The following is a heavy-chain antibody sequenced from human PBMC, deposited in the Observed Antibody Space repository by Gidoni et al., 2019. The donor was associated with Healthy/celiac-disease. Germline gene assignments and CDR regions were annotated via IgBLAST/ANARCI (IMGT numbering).Heavy chain of an antibody. CDR1: GYTFTSYY. V-gene: IGHV1-46*03. Sequence: QVQLVQSGAEVTQPGASVKVSCKAPGYTFTSYYMHWVRQAAGQGLEWMGIINPSGGSTSYAQKFQGRVTMTRDTSTSTVYMELSSLRSEDTAVYYCASDNSGYSDYWGQGTLVTVSS. CDR2: INPSGGST. J-gene: IGHJ4*02. CDR3: ASDNSGYSDY. D-gene: IGHD1-26*01.